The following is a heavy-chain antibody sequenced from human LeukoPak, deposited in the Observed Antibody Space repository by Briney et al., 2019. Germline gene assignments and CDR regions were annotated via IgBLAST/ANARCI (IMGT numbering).Heavy chain of an antibody. J-gene: IGHJ4*02. Sequence: GRSLRLSCAASGFPFSNYGMHWVRQAPGKGLEWVAVISYDGSNKYYADSVKGRFTISRDNSKNTLYLQMNSLRVEDTAVYYCAKGSMGRCSGNSCYSVYWGQGTLVTVSS. CDR3: AKGSMGRCSGNSCYSVY. D-gene: IGHD5-12*01. CDR2: ISYDGSNK. V-gene: IGHV3-30*18. CDR1: GFPFSNYG.